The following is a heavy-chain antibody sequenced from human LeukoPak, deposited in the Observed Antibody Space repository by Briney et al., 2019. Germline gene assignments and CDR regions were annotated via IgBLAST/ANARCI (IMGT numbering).Heavy chain of an antibody. Sequence: GGSLSLSCAASGFTSSSYWMHWVRQAPGKGLVWVSRISSDGSSTSYADSVKGRFTISRDNAKNTLYLQMNSLRAEDTAVYYCARDPDLSGYSFFDYWGQGTLVTVSS. J-gene: IGHJ4*02. CDR2: ISSDGSST. CDR3: ARDPDLSGYSFFDY. D-gene: IGHD3-22*01. CDR1: GFTSSSYW. V-gene: IGHV3-74*01.